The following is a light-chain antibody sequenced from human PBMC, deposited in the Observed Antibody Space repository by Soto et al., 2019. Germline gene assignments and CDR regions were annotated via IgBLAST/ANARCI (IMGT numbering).Light chain of an antibody. Sequence: IQMTQSPSTLSASVGDRATITCRASQSVSDWLAWYQQKPGNPPKLLIYDTSRLESAVPSRFSASGSGTEFTLTISSLQPDDFATYYCQQYNSYPWTFGQGTKVDI. CDR2: DTS. V-gene: IGKV1-5*01. CDR1: QSVSDW. CDR3: QQYNSYPWT. J-gene: IGKJ1*01.